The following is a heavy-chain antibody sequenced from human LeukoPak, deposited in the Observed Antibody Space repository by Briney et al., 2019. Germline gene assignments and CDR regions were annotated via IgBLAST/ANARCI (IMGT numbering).Heavy chain of an antibody. CDR1: GITFSSYW. CDR3: VIDLGDYNDF. V-gene: IGHV3-74*01. CDR2: INTQGTYT. Sequence: GGSLRLSCAVSGITFSSYWMHWVRQAPGRGLLWVSRINTQGTYTNHADSVKGRFTISRDNAKNTLYLQMSSLRADDTAVYYCVIDLGDYNDFWGQGTLVSVSS. J-gene: IGHJ4*02. D-gene: IGHD2-15*01.